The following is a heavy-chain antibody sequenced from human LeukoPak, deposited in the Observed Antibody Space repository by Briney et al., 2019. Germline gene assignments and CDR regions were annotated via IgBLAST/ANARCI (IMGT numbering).Heavy chain of an antibody. Sequence: SETLSLTCAVSGASISSYYWSWIRRPPGKGLEWIAFINYSGSTKYNPSLKSRVTISVDTSKNQFSLKLSSVTAADTAVYYCARARYGGNSEGYFDLWGRGTLVTVSS. CDR1: GASISSYY. CDR2: INYSGST. D-gene: IGHD4-23*01. J-gene: IGHJ2*01. CDR3: ARARYGGNSEGYFDL. V-gene: IGHV4-59*01.